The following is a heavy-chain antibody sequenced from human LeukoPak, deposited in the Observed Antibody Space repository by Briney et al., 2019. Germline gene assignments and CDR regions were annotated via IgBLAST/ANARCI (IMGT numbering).Heavy chain of an antibody. CDR3: ARRGYFDS. CDR2: IYYSGST. J-gene: IGHJ4*02. V-gene: IGHV4-59*01. Sequence: SETLSLTCTVSGGSISTYYWSRIRQPPGRGLEWIGYIYYSGSTDYNPSLKSRVTISVDTSKNQFSLKLSSVTAADTAVYYCARRGYFDSWGKGTLVTVSS. D-gene: IGHD3-16*01. CDR1: GGSISTYY.